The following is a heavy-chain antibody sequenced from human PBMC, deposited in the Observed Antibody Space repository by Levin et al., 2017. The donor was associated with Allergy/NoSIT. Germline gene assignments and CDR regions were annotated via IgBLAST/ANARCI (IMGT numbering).Heavy chain of an antibody. Sequence: SQTLSLTCTVSGGSIGSPYWTWIRQSPGKGLEWIGYVYHNGIATYNPSLQSRVTISIDTSKNQFYLNLTSVTAADTALYYCARDDYNTDWSGRWFDPWGQGTLVTVSS. CDR3: ARDDYNTDWSGRWFDP. D-gene: IGHD3-10*01. V-gene: IGHV4-59*11. CDR1: GGSIGSPY. J-gene: IGHJ5*02. CDR2: VYHNGIA.